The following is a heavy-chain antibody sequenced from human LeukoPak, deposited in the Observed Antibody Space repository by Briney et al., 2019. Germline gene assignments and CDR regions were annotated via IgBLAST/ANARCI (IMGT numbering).Heavy chain of an antibody. CDR1: VGTFSSYT. Sequence: GASVKVSCKASVGTFSSYTISWVRQAPGQGLEWMGRIIPILGISNYAQKFQGRVTITADKSTSTAYMELSSLRSEDTAVYYCARARRDGYNSFSFDYWGQGTLVTVSS. V-gene: IGHV1-69*02. CDR3: ARARRDGYNSFSFDY. J-gene: IGHJ4*02. CDR2: IIPILGIS. D-gene: IGHD5-24*01.